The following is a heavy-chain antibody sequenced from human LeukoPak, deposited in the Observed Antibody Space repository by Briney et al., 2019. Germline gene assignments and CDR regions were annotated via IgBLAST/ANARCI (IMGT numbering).Heavy chain of an antibody. CDR2: IIPMFGTT. V-gene: IGHV1-69*13. D-gene: IGHD3-22*01. Sequence: SVKVSCKASVGTFSSYAISWVRQAPGQALGWMGEIIPMFGTTNFAQKFQGRVTITADESTSTAYMELSSLRSEDTAVYYCARGAARKHYYDSSGYLEYFQHWGQGTLVTVSS. J-gene: IGHJ1*01. CDR1: VGTFSSYA. CDR3: ARGAARKHYYDSSGYLEYFQH.